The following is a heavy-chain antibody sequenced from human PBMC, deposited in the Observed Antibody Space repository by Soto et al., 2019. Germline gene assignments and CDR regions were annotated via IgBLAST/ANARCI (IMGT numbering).Heavy chain of an antibody. J-gene: IGHJ3*02. CDR1: EFTFNVYW. V-gene: IGHV3-74*01. D-gene: IGHD1-1*01. CDR2: MNRDGTNI. Sequence: EVQLVESGGGLVQPGGSLRLSCAASEFTFNVYWVHWVRQAPGKGLVWVAHMNRDGTNINYADSVKGRFTISRDHAKNALYLQMNSLRVEDAAVYYCVRDRGQPDAFDIWGQGTVVTVSA. CDR3: VRDRGQPDAFDI.